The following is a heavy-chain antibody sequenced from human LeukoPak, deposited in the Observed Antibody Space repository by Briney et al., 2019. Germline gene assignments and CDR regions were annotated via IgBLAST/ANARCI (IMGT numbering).Heavy chain of an antibody. CDR2: IKQDGSET. J-gene: IGHJ4*02. D-gene: IGHD5-18*01. Sequence: PGGSLRLSCAASGFTFSNYWINWVPQAPRKGLEWVANIKQDGSETYCVDSVKGRFTISRDNAKNSLYLQINSLRDEDTAVYYCARGGSGYSYGKIDSWGQGILVTVSS. V-gene: IGHV3-7*01. CDR1: GFTFSNYW. CDR3: ARGGSGYSYGKIDS.